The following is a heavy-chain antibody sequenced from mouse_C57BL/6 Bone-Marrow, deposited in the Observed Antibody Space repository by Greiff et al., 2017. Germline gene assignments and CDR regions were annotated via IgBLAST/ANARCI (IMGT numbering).Heavy chain of an antibody. V-gene: IGHV14-4*01. CDR3: TTYLYYYGSSSFAY. D-gene: IGHD1-1*01. J-gene: IGHJ3*01. CDR2: IDPENGDT. Sequence: VQLQQSGAELVRPGASVKLSCTASGFNIKDDYMHWVKQRPEQGLEWIGWIDPENGDTEYASKFQGKATITADTSSNPAYLQLSSLTSEDTAVYYCTTYLYYYGSSSFAYWGQGTLVTVSA. CDR1: GFNIKDDY.